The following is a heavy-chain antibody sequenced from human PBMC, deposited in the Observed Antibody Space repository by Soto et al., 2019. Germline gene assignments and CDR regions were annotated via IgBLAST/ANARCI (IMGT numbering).Heavy chain of an antibody. CDR2: INAGNGNT. CDR1: GYTFTSYA. D-gene: IGHD3-3*01. Sequence: ASVKVSCKASGYTFTSYAMHWVRQAPGQRLEWMGWINAGNGNTKYSQKFQGRVTITRDTSASTAYMELSSLRSEDTAVYYCARVAVNSAFWSGYLMSWRQGPLVTVPP. J-gene: IGHJ5*02. V-gene: IGHV1-3*01. CDR3: ARVAVNSAFWSGYLMS.